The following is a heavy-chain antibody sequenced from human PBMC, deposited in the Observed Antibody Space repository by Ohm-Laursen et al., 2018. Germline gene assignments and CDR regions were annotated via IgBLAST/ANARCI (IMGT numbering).Heavy chain of an antibody. Sequence: SLRLSCTASGFTFSSYAMSWVRQAPGKGLEWVSSLSGNGGSTYYADSVKGRFTISRDNSKETMYLQMNSLRAEDTAFYYCAKMVTMDCWGQGTLVTVSS. CDR3: AKMVTMDC. CDR1: GFTFSSYA. V-gene: IGHV3-23*01. CDR2: LSGNGGST. J-gene: IGHJ4*02. D-gene: IGHD2-21*02.